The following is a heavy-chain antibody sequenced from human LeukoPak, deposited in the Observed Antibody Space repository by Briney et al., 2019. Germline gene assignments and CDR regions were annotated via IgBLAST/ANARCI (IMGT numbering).Heavy chain of an antibody. V-gene: IGHV1-18*04. Sequence: ASVKVSCKASGYTFTSYYMHWVRQAPGQGLEWMGWISAYNGNTNYAQKLQGRVTMTTDTSTSTAYMELRSLRSDDTAVYYCARPGHYGSGSYYDYFDYWGQGTLVTVSS. CDR3: ARPGHYGSGSYYDYFDY. CDR1: GYTFTSYY. J-gene: IGHJ4*02. CDR2: ISAYNGNT. D-gene: IGHD3-10*01.